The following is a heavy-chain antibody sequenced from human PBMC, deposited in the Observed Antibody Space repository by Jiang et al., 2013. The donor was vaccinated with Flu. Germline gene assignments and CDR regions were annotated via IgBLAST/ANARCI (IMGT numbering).Heavy chain of an antibody. CDR2: INPDSGDT. Sequence: SGAEVKKPGASVKVSCKASGYTFTGFYMHWVRQAPGQGLEWMGWINPDSGDTDSAQRFQGWVTMTRDTSINTAYMELSSLTSDATAVYYCALRNYYASGSYDFWGQGTPVTVYS. V-gene: IGHV1-2*04. CDR1: GYTFTGFY. CDR3: ALRNYYASGSYDF. D-gene: IGHD3-10*01. J-gene: IGHJ4*02.